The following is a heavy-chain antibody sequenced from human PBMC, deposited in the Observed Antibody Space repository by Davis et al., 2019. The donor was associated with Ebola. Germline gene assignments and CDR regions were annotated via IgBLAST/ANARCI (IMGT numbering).Heavy chain of an antibody. CDR3: ARAVVRYYDSSGYRGDYFDY. V-gene: IGHV4-30-4*01. D-gene: IGHD3-22*01. CDR1: GGSISSGDYY. J-gene: IGHJ4*02. CDR2: IYYSGST. Sequence: PSETLSLTCTVSGGSISSGDYYWSWIRQPPGKGLEWFGYIYYSGSTYYNPSLKSRVTISVDTSKNQFSLKLSSVTAADTAVYYCARAVVRYYDSSGYRGDYFDYWGQGTLVTVSS.